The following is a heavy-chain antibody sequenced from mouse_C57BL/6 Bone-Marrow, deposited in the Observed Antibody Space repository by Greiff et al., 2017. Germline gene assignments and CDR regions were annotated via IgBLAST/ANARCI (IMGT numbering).Heavy chain of an antibody. CDR1: GYTFTSYW. V-gene: IGHV1-55*01. D-gene: IGHD2-1*01. CDR3: ARGGNYGDD. J-gene: IGHJ2*01. CDR2: IYPGSGST. Sequence: QVHVKQPGAELVKPGASVKMSCKASGYTFTSYWITWVKQRPGQGLEWIGDIYPGSGSTNYNEKFKSKATLTVDTSSSTAYMQLSSLTSEDSAVYYCARGGNYGDDWGQGTTLTVSS.